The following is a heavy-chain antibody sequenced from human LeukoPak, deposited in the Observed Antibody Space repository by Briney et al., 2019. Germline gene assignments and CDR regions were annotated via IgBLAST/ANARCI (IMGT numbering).Heavy chain of an antibody. CDR2: IHYSGGIT. CDR3: ARMQQWLSHAFDI. D-gene: IGHD6-19*01. Sequence: SETLSLTCTVSGGSISSYYWSWIRQPPGKGLEWIGYIHYSGGITYYNPSLKSRVTISVDTSKNQFSLKLSSVTAADTAVYYCARMQQWLSHAFDIWGQGTMVTVSS. CDR1: GGSISSYY. V-gene: IGHV4-59*12. J-gene: IGHJ3*02.